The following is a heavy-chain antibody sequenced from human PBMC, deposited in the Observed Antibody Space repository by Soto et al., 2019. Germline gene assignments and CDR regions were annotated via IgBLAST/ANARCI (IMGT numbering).Heavy chain of an antibody. D-gene: IGHD6-13*01. CDR2: FDPEDGET. CDR1: GYTLTELS. Sequence: ASVKVSCKVSGYTLTELSMHWVRQAPGKGLEWMGGFDPEDGETIYAQKFQGRVTMTEDTSTDTAYMELSSLRSEDTAVYYCATRVGRIAAAGLLDYWGQGTLVTVPQ. CDR3: ATRVGRIAAAGLLDY. V-gene: IGHV1-24*01. J-gene: IGHJ4*02.